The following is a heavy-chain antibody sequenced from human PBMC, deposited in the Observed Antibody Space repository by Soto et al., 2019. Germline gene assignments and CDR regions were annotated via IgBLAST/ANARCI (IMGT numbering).Heavy chain of an antibody. CDR3: GRVPPAASGLGIHH. D-gene: IGHD6-13*01. Sequence: SLRLSGAASGVTFSSYSMNWVRQAPGKGLEWVSSISSSSSYIYYADSVKGRFTISRDNAKNTLYLQMNSLRAEVTAVYYCGRVPPAASGLGIHHWGQGILVTVPP. V-gene: IGHV3-21*01. CDR1: GVTFSSYS. J-gene: IGHJ1*01. CDR2: ISSSSSYI.